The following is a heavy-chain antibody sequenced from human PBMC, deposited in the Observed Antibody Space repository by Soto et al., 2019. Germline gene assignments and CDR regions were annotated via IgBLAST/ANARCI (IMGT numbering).Heavy chain of an antibody. D-gene: IGHD3-10*01. CDR3: TRGPRPISTGTGAY. CDR2: ISDSGGST. CDR1: GFTFSSYA. V-gene: IGHV3-23*01. Sequence: GGSLRLSCAASGFTFSSYAMSWVRQAPGKGLEWVSTISDSGGSTSYADSVRGRFTISRDNVNDTLYLQMNNLRAEDSGLYYCTRGPRPISTGTGAYWGQGTQVTVSS. J-gene: IGHJ4*02.